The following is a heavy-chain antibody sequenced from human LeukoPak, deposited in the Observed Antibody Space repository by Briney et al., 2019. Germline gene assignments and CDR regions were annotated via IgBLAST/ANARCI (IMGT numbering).Heavy chain of an antibody. CDR1: GFTFSSYA. Sequence: PGGSQRLFCAASGFTFSSYATSWVRQAPGKGLEWVSGISGSGGSTYYADSVKGRFTISRDNSKNTLYLRMNSLRAEDTAVYYCAKDGINTAMERWGQGTLVTVSS. V-gene: IGHV3-23*01. D-gene: IGHD5-18*01. CDR2: ISGSGGST. CDR3: AKDGINTAMER. J-gene: IGHJ4*02.